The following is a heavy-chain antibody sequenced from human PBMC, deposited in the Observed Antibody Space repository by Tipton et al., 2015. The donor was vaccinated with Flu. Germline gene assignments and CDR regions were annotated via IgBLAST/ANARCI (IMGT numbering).Heavy chain of an antibody. CDR3: ARRDYSNYVSVPKNWFDS. CDR1: SGSVSSSNW. V-gene: IGHV4-4*02. J-gene: IGHJ5*01. Sequence: TLSLTCTVSSGSVSSSNWWSWVRQAPGKGPEWIGKVYRDGATDYNPSLGSRVTISIDKSTNQFSLRMHSVTTADTAVYYCARRDYSNYVSVPKNWFDSWGQGILVTDSS. D-gene: IGHD4-11*01. CDR2: VYRDGAT.